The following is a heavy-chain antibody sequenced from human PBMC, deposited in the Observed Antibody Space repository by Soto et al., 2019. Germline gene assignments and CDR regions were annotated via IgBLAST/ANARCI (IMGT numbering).Heavy chain of an antibody. D-gene: IGHD1-26*01. Sequence: QVQLQESGPGLVKPSDTLSLTCAVSGYSISSSNWWGWIRQPPGKGLEWIGDISYSGTTYYNPSLKSRVTMSVDTSKNQFSLKLTSVTAGDTAVYYCARREIQGPIDYWGQGTLVTVSS. J-gene: IGHJ4*02. V-gene: IGHV4-28*01. CDR3: ARREIQGPIDY. CDR2: ISYSGTT. CDR1: GYSISSSNW.